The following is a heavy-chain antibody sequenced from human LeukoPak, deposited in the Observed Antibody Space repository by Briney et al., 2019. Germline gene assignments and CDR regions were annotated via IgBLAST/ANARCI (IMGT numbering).Heavy chain of an antibody. CDR3: ARAAYSSSYQPAHYYYGMDV. Sequence: GESLKISCQGSGYSFTSYWIGWVRQMPGKGLEWMGIIYPGDSDTRYSPSFQGQVTISADKSISTAYLQWSSLKASDTAMYYCARAAYSSSYQPAHYYYGMDVWGQGTTVTVSS. J-gene: IGHJ6*02. CDR2: IYPGDSDT. CDR1: GYSFTSYW. V-gene: IGHV5-51*01. D-gene: IGHD6-6*01.